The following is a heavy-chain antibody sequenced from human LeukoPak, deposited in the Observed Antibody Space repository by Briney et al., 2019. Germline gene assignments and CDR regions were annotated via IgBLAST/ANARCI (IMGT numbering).Heavy chain of an antibody. Sequence: GGSLRLSCAASGFTFNNYAMNWVRQAPGKGLEWVSSISSSSSYIYYADSVKGRFTISRDNAKNSLYLQMSSLRAEDTAVYYCAKDPVYNWNYFDYWGQGTLVTVSS. J-gene: IGHJ4*02. CDR1: GFTFNNYA. V-gene: IGHV3-21*04. CDR3: AKDPVYNWNYFDY. CDR2: ISSSSSYI. D-gene: IGHD1-20*01.